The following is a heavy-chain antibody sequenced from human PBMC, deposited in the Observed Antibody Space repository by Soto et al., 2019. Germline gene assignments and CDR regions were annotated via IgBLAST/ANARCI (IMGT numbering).Heavy chain of an antibody. CDR3: ARALRHIVVVPAATQYYFDY. CDR1: GYTFTSYD. D-gene: IGHD2-2*01. V-gene: IGHV1-8*01. Sequence: GASVKVSCKASGYTFTSYDINWVRQATGQGLEWMGWMNPNSGNTGYAQKFQGRATMTRNTSISTAYMELSSLRSEDTAVYYFARALRHIVVVPAATQYYFDYWGQGTLVTVSS. CDR2: MNPNSGNT. J-gene: IGHJ4*02.